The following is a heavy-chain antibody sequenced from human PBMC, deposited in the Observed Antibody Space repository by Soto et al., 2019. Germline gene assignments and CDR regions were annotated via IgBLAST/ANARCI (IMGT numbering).Heavy chain of an antibody. D-gene: IGHD3-3*01. CDR2: IYYSGST. CDR1: GGSISSGGYY. V-gene: IGHV4-31*03. J-gene: IGHJ4*02. CDR3: AAEVGFGPLFDY. Sequence: QVQLQESDPGLVKPSQTLSLTCTVSGGSISSGGYYWSWIRQHPGKGLEWIGYIYYSGSTYYNPSLKSRVTRSVDTSKNQFSLKLSSVTAADTAVYYCAAEVGFGPLFDYWGQGTLVTVSS.